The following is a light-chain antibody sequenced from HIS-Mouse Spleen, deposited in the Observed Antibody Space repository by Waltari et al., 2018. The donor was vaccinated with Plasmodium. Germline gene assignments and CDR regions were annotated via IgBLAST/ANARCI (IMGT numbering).Light chain of an antibody. J-gene: IGKJ2*01. CDR3: QQYGSSPYT. CDR2: GAS. V-gene: IGKV3-20*01. CDR1: QSVSSSY. Sequence: EIVLTQSPGTLSLSHGERATLSSRASQSVSSSYLAWYQQKPGQAPRLLIYGASSRATGIPDRFSGSGSGTDFTLTISRLEPEDFAVYYCQQYGSSPYTFGQGTKLEIK.